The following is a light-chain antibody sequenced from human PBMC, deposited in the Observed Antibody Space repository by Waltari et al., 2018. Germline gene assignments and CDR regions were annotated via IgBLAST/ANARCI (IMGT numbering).Light chain of an antibody. Sequence: EIVLTQAPATLSFSPGDRATLSCRASQSIQTFLAWYQQKPGQAPRLLIYNSSLRASCVPVRFSGSGSGTDFTLTISHLEPEDFAFYFCQHRDNWLFTFGPGTKVEIK. CDR2: NSS. CDR1: QSIQTF. CDR3: QHRDNWLFT. V-gene: IGKV3-11*01. J-gene: IGKJ3*01.